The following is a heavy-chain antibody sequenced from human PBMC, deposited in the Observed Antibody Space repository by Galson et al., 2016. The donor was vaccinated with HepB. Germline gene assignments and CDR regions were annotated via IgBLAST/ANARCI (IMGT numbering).Heavy chain of an antibody. D-gene: IGHD1-1*01. CDR1: GYTFTRYD. J-gene: IGHJ4*02. CDR3: GAWRGTADNWSGPFDF. CDR2: MNPSDGGS. Sequence: SVKVSCKASGYTFTRYDINWVRQVPGQGLVWMAWMNPSDGGSGSIRTFQGRITITRDTSASTAYMELRSLTSEDTAMYYCGAWRGTADNWSGPFDFWGQGSLVTVSS. V-gene: IGHV1-8*03.